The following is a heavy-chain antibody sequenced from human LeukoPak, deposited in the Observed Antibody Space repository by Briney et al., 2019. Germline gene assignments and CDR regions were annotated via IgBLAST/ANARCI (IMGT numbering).Heavy chain of an antibody. CDR3: ARDPRGPTGYDSRGRDSFDY. V-gene: IGHV3-30*04. CDR1: GFTFTNYA. CDR2: IFYDGSTK. Sequence: GGSLRLSCAASGFTFTNYAMHWVRQAPGKGLEWVAVIFYDGSTKYYGDSVKSRFTISRDNSKKTLYLQMNSLRTEDTAVYYCARDPRGPTGYDSRGRDSFDYWGQGTLVTVSS. J-gene: IGHJ4*02. D-gene: IGHD3-22*01.